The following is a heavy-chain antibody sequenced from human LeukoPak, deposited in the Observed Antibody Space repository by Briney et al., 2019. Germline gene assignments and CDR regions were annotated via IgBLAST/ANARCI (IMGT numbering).Heavy chain of an antibody. D-gene: IGHD3-10*02. V-gene: IGHV4-31*03. J-gene: IGHJ6*02. CDR1: GGSISSGGYY. CDR3: AREDVGVETMSRALDV. CDR2: IYYSGST. Sequence: PSQTLSLTCTVSGGSISSGGYYWSWIRQHPGKGLEWIGYIYYSGSTYYNPSLKSRVTISVDTSKNQFSLKLSSVTAADTAVYYCAREDVGVETMSRALDVWGQGTTVIVSS.